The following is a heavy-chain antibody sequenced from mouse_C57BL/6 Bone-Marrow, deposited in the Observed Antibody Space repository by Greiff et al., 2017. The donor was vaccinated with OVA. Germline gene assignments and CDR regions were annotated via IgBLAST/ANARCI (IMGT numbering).Heavy chain of an antibody. CDR2: ISDGGSYT. CDR3: EREGIITTVVAGDWDFDV. D-gene: IGHD1-1*01. V-gene: IGHV5-4*01. J-gene: IGHJ1*03. CDR1: GFTFSSYA. Sequence: EVKLMESGGGLVKPGGSLKLSCAASGFTFSSYAMSWVRQTPEKRLEWVATISDGGSYTYYPDNVKGRFTISRDNAKNNLYLQMSHLKSEDTAMYYCEREGIITTVVAGDWDFDVWGTGTTVTVSS.